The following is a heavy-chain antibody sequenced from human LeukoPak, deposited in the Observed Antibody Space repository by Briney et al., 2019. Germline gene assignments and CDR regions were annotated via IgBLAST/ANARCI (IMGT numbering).Heavy chain of an antibody. CDR3: ARERRHYGSGSYYNLFDY. V-gene: IGHV4-61*02. J-gene: IGHJ4*02. CDR2: IYNSGST. Sequence: SETLSHTCTVSGGSISSGIYYGSWIRQPAGKGLEWIGRIYNSGSTNYNPSLKTRVTISVDTSKNQFSLKLSSVTAADTAVYYCARERRHYGSGSYYNLFDYWGQGTLVTVSS. D-gene: IGHD3-10*01. CDR1: GGSISSGIYY.